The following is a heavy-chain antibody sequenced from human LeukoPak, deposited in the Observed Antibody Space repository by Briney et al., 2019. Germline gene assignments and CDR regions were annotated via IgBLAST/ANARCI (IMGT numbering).Heavy chain of an antibody. V-gene: IGHV4-4*02. D-gene: IGHD3-3*01. CDR2: IYHSGST. J-gene: IGHJ4*02. Sequence: SGTLSLTCAVSGGSTSSSNWWSWVRQPPGKGLEWIGEIYHSGSTYYNPSLKSRVTISVDTSKNQFSLKLSSVTAADTAVYYCASDTYYDFWSAYLIDYWGQGTLVTVSS. CDR1: GGSTSSSNW. CDR3: ASDTYYDFWSAYLIDY.